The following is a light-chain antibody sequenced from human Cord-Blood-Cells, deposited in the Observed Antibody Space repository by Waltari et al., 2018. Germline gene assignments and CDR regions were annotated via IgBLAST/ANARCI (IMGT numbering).Light chain of an antibody. V-gene: IGKV3-11*01. CDR2: DAS. J-gene: IGKJ5*01. CDR3: QQRSNWSIT. CDR1: QSVSSY. Sequence: EIVLTQSPATLSLSPGERATLSCRASQSVSSYLAWYQQKPGQAPRLLIYDASNRATGIPARFSGSGSGTDFTPTISSLEPEDFAVYYCQQRSNWSITFGQGTRLEIK.